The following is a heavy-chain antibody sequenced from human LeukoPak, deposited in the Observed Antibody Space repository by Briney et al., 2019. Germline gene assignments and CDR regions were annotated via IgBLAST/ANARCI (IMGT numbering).Heavy chain of an antibody. Sequence: PGGSLRLSCAASGFTFDDYAMHWVRQAPGKGLEWVSLISGDGGSTYYADSVKGRFTISRDNSKNSLYLQMNSLRTEDTALYYCAKDVGGPYCGGDCYPNWFDPWGQGTLVTVSS. V-gene: IGHV3-43*02. CDR3: AKDVGGPYCGGDCYPNWFDP. CDR2: ISGDGGST. J-gene: IGHJ5*02. D-gene: IGHD2-21*02. CDR1: GFTFDDYA.